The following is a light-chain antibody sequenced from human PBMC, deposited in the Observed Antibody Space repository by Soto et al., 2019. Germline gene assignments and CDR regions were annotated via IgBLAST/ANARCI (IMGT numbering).Light chain of an antibody. Sequence: QSVLTQPPSVSAAPGQKVTISCSGTSSNLGNNDVSWYQHLPGTAPKYLIYGNDRRPSGIPDRFSASKSGTSATLGITGLQTGDEGDYYCATWDTSLSAWVFGGGTKVTVL. V-gene: IGLV1-51*01. J-gene: IGLJ3*02. CDR3: ATWDTSLSAWV. CDR2: GND. CDR1: SSNLGNND.